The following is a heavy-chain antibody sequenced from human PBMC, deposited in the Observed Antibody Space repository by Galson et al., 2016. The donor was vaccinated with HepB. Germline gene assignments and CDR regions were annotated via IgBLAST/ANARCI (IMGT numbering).Heavy chain of an antibody. CDR1: GFPFSSYA. CDR3: AKSIASVAGPSNAFDV. CDR2: ISGGGGTT. V-gene: IGHV3-23*01. J-gene: IGHJ3*01. Sequence: SLRLSCAASGFPFSSYAMSWVRQAPGKGLEWVSAISGGGGTTYQAGSVRGRFSISRDNSKSTLFLQMDSLRAEDTAIYYCAKSIASVAGPSNAFDVWGQGTMVTVSS. D-gene: IGHD6-19*01.